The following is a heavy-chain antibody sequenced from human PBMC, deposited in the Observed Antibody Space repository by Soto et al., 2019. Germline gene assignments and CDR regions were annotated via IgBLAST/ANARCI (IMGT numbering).Heavy chain of an antibody. CDR1: GFTFSSYS. J-gene: IGHJ4*02. Sequence: EVQLVESGGGLVKPGGSLRLSCAASGFTFSSYSMNWVRQAPGKGLEWVSSISSSSSYIYYADSVKGRFTISRDNAKNSLYLQMNSLRAEDTAVYYCARGSRLERRGTYFDYWGQGTLVTVSS. CDR2: ISSSSSYI. D-gene: IGHD1-1*01. V-gene: IGHV3-21*01. CDR3: ARGSRLERRGTYFDY.